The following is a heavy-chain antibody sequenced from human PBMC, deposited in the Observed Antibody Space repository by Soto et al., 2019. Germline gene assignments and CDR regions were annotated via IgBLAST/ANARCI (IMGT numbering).Heavy chain of an antibody. CDR2: VSDYGSNA. CDR3: AGVRPGDNGYPFFDY. V-gene: IGHV3-30-3*01. CDR1: GFSFSTST. D-gene: IGHD3-22*01. Sequence: QVQLVESGGGGVQPGRSLRLYCAASGFSFSTSTMHWVRLTAGKGLEWVALVSDYGSNADYADSVQGRFTISRDNSKNTLFLQMDSLRPEDTAIYYCAGVRPGDNGYPFFDYWGQGTLVTVSS. J-gene: IGHJ4*02.